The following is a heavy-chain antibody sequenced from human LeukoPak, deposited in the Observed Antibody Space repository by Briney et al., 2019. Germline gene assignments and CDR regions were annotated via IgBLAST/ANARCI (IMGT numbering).Heavy chain of an antibody. V-gene: IGHV1-2*02. CDR2: INPNSGGT. D-gene: IGHD5-18*01. J-gene: IGHJ4*02. CDR1: GYTFTGYY. CDR3: ARAGLRDKFGAMDFSPDY. Sequence: ASVKVSCKASGYTFTGYYMHWVRQAPGQGLEWMGWINPNSGGTNYAQKFQGRVTMTRDTSISTAYMELSRLRSDDTAVYYCARAGLRDKFGAMDFSPDYWGQGTLVTVSS.